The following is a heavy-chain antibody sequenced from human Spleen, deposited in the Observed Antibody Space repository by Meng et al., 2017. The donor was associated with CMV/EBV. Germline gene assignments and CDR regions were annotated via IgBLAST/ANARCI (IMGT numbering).Heavy chain of an antibody. CDR3: ARGHYDSVPQYHY. CDR1: GFILDDYG. CDR2: VNSGGST. V-gene: IGHV3-53*01. Sequence: GGSLRLSCAASGFILDDYGLSWVRQVPGKGLEWVSGVNSGGSTYYADSVRGRYTISRDNYKNTLYLQMNSLRADDTAVYYCARGHYDSVPQYHYWGQGTLVTVSS. D-gene: IGHD3-22*01. J-gene: IGHJ4*02.